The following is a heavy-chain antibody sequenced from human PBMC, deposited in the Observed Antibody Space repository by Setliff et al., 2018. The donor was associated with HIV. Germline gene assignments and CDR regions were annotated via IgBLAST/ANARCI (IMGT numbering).Heavy chain of an antibody. CDR1: GGSFTSRSYY. J-gene: IGHJ3*02. D-gene: IGHD3-3*01. CDR3: ARSKTFYDFWGGYYTHGAFKI. CDR2: IFYSGIT. V-gene: IGHV4-39*01. Sequence: SETLSLTCTVSGGSFTSRSYYWGWIRQPPGKGLEWIGSIFYSGITYYNPSLKSRVTISVDTSKNQFSLNLTSVTASDTAVYYCARSKTFYDFWGGYYTHGAFKIWGLGTMVTVS.